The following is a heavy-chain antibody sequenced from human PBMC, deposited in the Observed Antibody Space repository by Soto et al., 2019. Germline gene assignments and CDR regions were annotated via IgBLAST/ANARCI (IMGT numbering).Heavy chain of an antibody. Sequence: PGGSLRLSCAASGFTFSSYSMNWVRQAPGKGLEWVSYISSSSSTIYYADSVKGRFTISRDNAKNSLYLQMNSLRDEDTAVYYWAREGYSYGDDAVDIWGQGTMVTVSS. D-gene: IGHD5-18*01. CDR2: ISSSSSTI. CDR3: AREGYSYGDDAVDI. J-gene: IGHJ3*02. CDR1: GFTFSSYS. V-gene: IGHV3-48*02.